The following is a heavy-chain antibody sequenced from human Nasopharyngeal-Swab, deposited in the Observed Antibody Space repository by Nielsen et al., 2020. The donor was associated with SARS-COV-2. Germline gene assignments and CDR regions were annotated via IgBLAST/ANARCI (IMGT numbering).Heavy chain of an antibody. CDR1: GFTFSSYW. V-gene: IGHV3-7*01. CDR3: ARDSSSSWWGEDY. CDR2: IKEDGSEK. J-gene: IGHJ4*02. Sequence: GESLKISCAASGFTFSSYWMSWVRQAPGKGLEWVANIKEDGSEKYYVDSVKGRFTISRDNAKKSVYLQMNSLRVEDTAIYYCARDSSSSWWGEDYWGQGTLVTVSS. D-gene: IGHD6-13*01.